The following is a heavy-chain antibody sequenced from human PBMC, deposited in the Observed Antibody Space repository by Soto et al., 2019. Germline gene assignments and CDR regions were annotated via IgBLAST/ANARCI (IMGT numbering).Heavy chain of an antibody. D-gene: IGHD3-16*01. J-gene: IGHJ4*02. Sequence: EVQLVETGGGLIQPGGSLRLSCAVSGFTVRSNYMSWVRQAPGKGLEWVSIIYSSGNTYYADSVKGRFTMSRDTSNNTVFLKRRSVRAEDTAVYYCARVSSPFGYWGQGPLVTVSS. V-gene: IGHV3-53*02. CDR1: GFTVRSNY. CDR2: IYSSGNT. CDR3: ARVSSPFGY.